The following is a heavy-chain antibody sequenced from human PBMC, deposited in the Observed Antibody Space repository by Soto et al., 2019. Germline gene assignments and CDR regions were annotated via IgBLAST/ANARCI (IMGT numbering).Heavy chain of an antibody. CDR1: GGSISSGGYY. Sequence: SETLSLTCTVSGGSISSGGYYWSWIRQHPGKGLEWIGYIYYSGSTYYNPSLKSRVTISVDASKNQFSLKLTSVTAADTAVYYCARGSAARAHLDYWGQGTLVTVSS. CDR2: IYYSGST. J-gene: IGHJ4*02. V-gene: IGHV4-31*03. CDR3: ARGSAARAHLDY. D-gene: IGHD6-6*01.